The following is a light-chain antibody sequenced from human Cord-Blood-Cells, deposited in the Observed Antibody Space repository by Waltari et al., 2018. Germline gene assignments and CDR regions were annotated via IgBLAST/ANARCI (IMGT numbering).Light chain of an antibody. Sequence: QSALTQPASVSGSPGQSTTISCTGTSSYVGGYNYVSCYQQHPGKAPKLMIYDVSKRPSGVSNRFSGSKSGNTASLTISGLQAEDEADYYCSSYTSSSTLVFGGGTKLTVL. J-gene: IGLJ3*02. CDR1: SSYVGGYNY. CDR2: DVS. V-gene: IGLV2-14*01. CDR3: SSYTSSSTLV.